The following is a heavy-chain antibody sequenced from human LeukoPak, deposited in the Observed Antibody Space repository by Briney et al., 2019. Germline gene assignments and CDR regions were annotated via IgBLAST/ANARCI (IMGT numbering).Heavy chain of an antibody. V-gene: IGHV3-9*01. CDR1: GFTFDDYA. CDR3: AKAGDGYNAFGYFDL. Sequence: PGGSLRLSCAASGFTFDDYAMHWVRQAPGKGLEWVSGISWNSGNIGYADSVKGRFAISRDNAKNSLYLQMNSLRAEDTALYYCAKAGDGYNAFGYFDLWGRGTLVTVSS. J-gene: IGHJ2*01. CDR2: ISWNSGNI. D-gene: IGHD5-24*01.